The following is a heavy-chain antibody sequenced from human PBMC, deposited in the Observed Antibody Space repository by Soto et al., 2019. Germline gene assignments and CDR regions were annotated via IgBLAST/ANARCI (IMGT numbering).Heavy chain of an antibody. V-gene: IGHV1-18*01. Sequence: ASVKVSCKASGYTFTSYGISWVRQAPGQGLEWMGWISAYNGNTNYAQKLQGRVTMTTDTSTSTAYMELRSLRSDDTAVYYCARGLYSSSWDYYYYYGMDVWGQGTTVTVSS. CDR1: GYTFTSYG. CDR2: ISAYNGNT. CDR3: ARGLYSSSWDYYYYYGMDV. J-gene: IGHJ6*02. D-gene: IGHD6-13*01.